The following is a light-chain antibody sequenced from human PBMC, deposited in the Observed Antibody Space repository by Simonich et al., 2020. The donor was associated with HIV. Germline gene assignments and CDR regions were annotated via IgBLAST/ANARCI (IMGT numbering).Light chain of an antibody. V-gene: IGKV3-20*01. CDR1: QSVGSY. CDR3: HQYINSQFT. J-gene: IGKJ3*01. Sequence: EIVLTRSPATLSLSPGERATLSCRASQSVGSYLAWYQQKPGQAPRLLINGASSRATGIPDRFSGSGSGTDFTLTISRLEPEDFAVYYCHQYINSQFTFGPGTKVDIK. CDR2: GAS.